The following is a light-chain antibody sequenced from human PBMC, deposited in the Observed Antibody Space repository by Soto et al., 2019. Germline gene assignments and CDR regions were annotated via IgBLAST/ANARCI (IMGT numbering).Light chain of an antibody. V-gene: IGLV2-23*02. Sequence: QSALTQPATVSGSPGQSITISCTGTSSDVGNYNLVSWYQQHPDKAPQLMIYDVTERPSGVSNRYSCSKSGNTASQTISGLQSEDEADYYCYSYAGSTAFVVFGGGTTLTVL. CDR3: YSYAGSTAFVV. J-gene: IGLJ2*01. CDR1: SSDVGNYNL. CDR2: DVT.